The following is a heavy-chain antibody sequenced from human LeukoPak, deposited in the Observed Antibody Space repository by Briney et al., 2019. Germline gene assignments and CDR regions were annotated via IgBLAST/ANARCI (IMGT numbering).Heavy chain of an antibody. D-gene: IGHD3-22*01. V-gene: IGHV3-30*04. Sequence: GGSLRLSCAASAFTFNNYAMHWVRQAPGKRLEWVAVIFFDGSMQYYADSVKGRFTISRDNSRNTLYLQMRSLRPEDTAVYYCARDPRGPTAYDHSGRDTFDSWGQGTLVTVSS. CDR2: IFFDGSMQ. J-gene: IGHJ4*02. CDR3: ARDPRGPTAYDHSGRDTFDS. CDR1: AFTFNNYA.